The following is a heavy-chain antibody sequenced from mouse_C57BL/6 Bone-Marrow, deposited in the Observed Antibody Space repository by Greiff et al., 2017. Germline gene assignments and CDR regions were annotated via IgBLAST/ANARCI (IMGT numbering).Heavy chain of an antibody. CDR3: ARARYWYFDV. CDR2: IYPRSGNT. V-gene: IGHV1-81*01. CDR1: GYTFTSYG. J-gene: IGHJ1*03. Sequence: QVQLQQSGAELARPGASVKLSCKASGYTFTSYGISWVKQRTGQGLEWIGEIYPRSGNTYYNEKFKGKATLTADKSSSTAYMELRSLTAEDSAVYFCARARYWYFDVWCTGTTVTVSS.